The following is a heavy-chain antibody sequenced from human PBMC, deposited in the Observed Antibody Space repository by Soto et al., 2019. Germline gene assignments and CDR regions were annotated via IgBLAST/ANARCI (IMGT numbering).Heavy chain of an antibody. CDR2: TRNKANSHTT. CDR3: ARSGYASDFDY. D-gene: IGHD5-12*01. V-gene: IGHV3-72*01. CDR1: GFTFSDHY. J-gene: IGHJ4*02. Sequence: EVQLVESGGGLVQPGGSPRLSCAASGFTFSDHYMDWVRQAPGKGLEWVGRTRNKANSHTTEYAASVKGRFTISRDDSKNQLYLQMNSLKTEDTAVYYCARSGYASDFDYWGQGTLVTVSS.